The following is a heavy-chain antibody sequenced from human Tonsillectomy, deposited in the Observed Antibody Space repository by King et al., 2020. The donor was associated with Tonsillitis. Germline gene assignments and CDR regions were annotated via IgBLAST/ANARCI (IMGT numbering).Heavy chain of an antibody. J-gene: IGHJ6*02. Sequence: QLVQSGGGLVQPGRSLRLSCAASGFTFDDYAMHWVRQAPGKGLEWVSGISWNSGSLGYADSVKGRFTISRDNAKNSLYLQMNSLRAEDTALYYCAKDVGGFGVVTYYYYGMDVWGQGTTVTVSS. CDR1: GFTFDDYA. D-gene: IGHD3-3*01. V-gene: IGHV3-9*01. CDR3: AKDVGGFGVVTYYYYGMDV. CDR2: ISWNSGSL.